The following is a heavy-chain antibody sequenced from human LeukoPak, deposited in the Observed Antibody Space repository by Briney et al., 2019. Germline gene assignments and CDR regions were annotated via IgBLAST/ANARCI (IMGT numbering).Heavy chain of an antibody. CDR2: IYDSGST. D-gene: IGHD3-22*01. J-gene: IGHJ4*02. Sequence: PSETLSLTCAVSGGSINNYYWSWIRQPPGKGLEWIGYIYDSGSTNYNPSLKSRVTLSVDTSKNQFSLKLSSVTAADTAVYYCARDLAILGYFHFDYWGQGTLVTVSS. CDR1: GGSINNYY. V-gene: IGHV4-59*12. CDR3: ARDLAILGYFHFDY.